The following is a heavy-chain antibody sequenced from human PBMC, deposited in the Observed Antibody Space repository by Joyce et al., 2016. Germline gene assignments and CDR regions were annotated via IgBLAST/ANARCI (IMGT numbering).Heavy chain of an antibody. D-gene: IGHD3-22*01. CDR1: GFTFIIYS. CDR3: ARHYASGYIY. CDR2: VSGGGATT. J-gene: IGHJ4*02. Sequence: EVQLLESGGGLVQPGGSLRLSCAASGFTFIIYSMSWVRQVPGKGLEWVSTVSGGGATTYSADSVKGRFTISRDNSKNMLYLQMNSLRAEDTAIYYCARHYASGYIYWGQGTLVSVSS. V-gene: IGHV3-23*01.